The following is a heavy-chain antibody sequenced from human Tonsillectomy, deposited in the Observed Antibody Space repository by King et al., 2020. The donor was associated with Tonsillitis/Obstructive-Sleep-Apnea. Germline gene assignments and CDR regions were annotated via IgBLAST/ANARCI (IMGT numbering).Heavy chain of an antibody. CDR1: GGSISSYY. Sequence: QLQESGPGLVKPSETLSLTCTVSGGSISSYYWSWLRQPPGKGLEWIGYIYYSGSTNYNPSLKSRVTISVDTSKNQFSLKLSSVTAADTAVYYCASSIFGVVIMFDYWGQGTLVTVSS. V-gene: IGHV4-59*01. J-gene: IGHJ4*02. D-gene: IGHD3-3*01. CDR3: ASSIFGVVIMFDY. CDR2: IYYSGST.